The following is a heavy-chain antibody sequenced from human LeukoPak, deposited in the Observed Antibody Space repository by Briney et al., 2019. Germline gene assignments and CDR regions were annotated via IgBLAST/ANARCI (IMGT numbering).Heavy chain of an antibody. CDR3: ARDRISINALDM. D-gene: IGHD1-14*01. CDR2: VYTSGST. CDR1: GGSISGGY. J-gene: IGHJ3*02. V-gene: IGHV4-59*01. Sequence: SETLSLTCTVSGGSISGGYWSWIRQPPGRGLEWIGYVYTSGSTNYNPSLKSRVTISVDTSKNQFSLKLTSVTAADTALYYCARDRISINALDMWGQGTMVTVSS.